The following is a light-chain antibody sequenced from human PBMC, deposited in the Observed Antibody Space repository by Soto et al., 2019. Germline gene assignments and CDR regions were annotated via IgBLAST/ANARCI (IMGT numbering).Light chain of an antibody. CDR1: QSVPSDW. CDR2: GAS. CDR3: QQANSFPLT. J-gene: IGKJ4*01. V-gene: IGKV3-20*01. Sequence: EIVLTQSPGTLSLSPGERATLSCRASQSVPSDWLAWYRHKPGQAPRLLIYGASSRATGVPDRVSGSGSGTDFTLTINRLQPEDFATYYCQQANSFPLTFGGGTKVEIK.